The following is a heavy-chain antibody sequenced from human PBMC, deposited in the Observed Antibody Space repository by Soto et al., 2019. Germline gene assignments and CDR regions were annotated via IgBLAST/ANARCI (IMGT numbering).Heavy chain of an antibody. CDR1: GGSINSGGYY. V-gene: IGHV4-31*03. CDR2: IYYNGRT. Sequence: QVQLQESGPGLVKPSQTLSLTCTVSGGSINSGGYYRSWIRQHPGQGLEWIGYIYYNGRTYYNPSLESRSSISVDTSKNQFSLKIHSVTAADTAVYFCARLPSIINYPMDVWGPGTPVTVSS. CDR3: ARLPSIINYPMDV. J-gene: IGHJ6*02.